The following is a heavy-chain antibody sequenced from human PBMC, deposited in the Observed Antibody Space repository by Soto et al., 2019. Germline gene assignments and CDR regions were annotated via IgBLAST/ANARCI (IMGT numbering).Heavy chain of an antibody. V-gene: IGHV3-9*01. CDR2: ISWSSGTK. CDR1: GFTFDDYA. J-gene: IGHJ4*02. D-gene: IGHD2-15*01. CDR3: VKDVIGYCSAGNCFPDSYFDY. Sequence: GGSLRLSCAASGFTFDDYAMHWVRQAPGKGLEWVSGISWSSGTKGYADFVKGRFTISRDNAKNSLYLQMSGLRAEDTAFYYCVKDVIGYCSAGNCFPDSYFDYWGQGALVTVSS.